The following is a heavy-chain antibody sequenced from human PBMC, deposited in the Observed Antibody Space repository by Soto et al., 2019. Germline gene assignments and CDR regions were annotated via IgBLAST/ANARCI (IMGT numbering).Heavy chain of an antibody. CDR2: FDPEDGET. J-gene: IGHJ6*02. Sequence: ASVKVSCKVSGYTLTELSMHWVRQAPGKGLEWMGGFDPEDGETIYAQKFQGRVTMTEDTSTDTAYMELSSLRSEDTAVYYCATPRLITMIANYYYGMDVWGQGTTVTVSS. CDR1: GYTLTELS. V-gene: IGHV1-24*01. D-gene: IGHD3-22*01. CDR3: ATPRLITMIANYYYGMDV.